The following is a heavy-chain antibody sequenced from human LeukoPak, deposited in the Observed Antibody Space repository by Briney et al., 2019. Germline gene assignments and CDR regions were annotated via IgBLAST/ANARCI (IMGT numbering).Heavy chain of an antibody. D-gene: IGHD6-19*01. CDR2: IYSSGST. Sequence: PSETLSLTCAVSGDSITTKTYSWGWIRQPPGKDLEWIANIYSSGSTFYNPSLKSRITMSVDTSENRFSLRLSSLSAADTAVYYCAIVRAVSVSFDSWGQGTLVTVSS. J-gene: IGHJ4*02. V-gene: IGHV4-39*07. CDR1: GDSITTKTYS. CDR3: AIVRAVSVSFDS.